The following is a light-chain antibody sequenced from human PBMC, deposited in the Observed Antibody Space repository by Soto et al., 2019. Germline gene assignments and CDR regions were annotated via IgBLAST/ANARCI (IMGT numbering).Light chain of an antibody. J-gene: IGKJ1*01. V-gene: IGKV1-5*01. CDR1: QSISSW. CDR3: QLYSSSRGT. CDR2: DAF. Sequence: DIQMTQSPSSLSASVGDRVTIPCRASQSISSWMAWYQQKPLKAPQLLIFDAFSLESGVSSRFSGSRSGTEFTLTINRLEPEDFAVYYCQLYSSSRGTFGQGTK.